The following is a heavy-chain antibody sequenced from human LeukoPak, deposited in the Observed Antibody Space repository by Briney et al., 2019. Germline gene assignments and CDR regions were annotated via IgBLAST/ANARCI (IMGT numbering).Heavy chain of an antibody. CDR3: AKDLKAQYYYDSSGYSSLLDY. D-gene: IGHD3-22*01. CDR2: ISGSGGST. Sequence: GGSLRLSCAASGFTFSSYAMSWVRQAPGKGLEWVSAISGSGGSTYYADSVKGRFTISRDNSKNTLYLQMNSLRAEDTAVYYCAKDLKAQYYYDSSGYSSLLDYWGQGTLVTVSS. J-gene: IGHJ4*02. CDR1: GFTFSSYA. V-gene: IGHV3-23*01.